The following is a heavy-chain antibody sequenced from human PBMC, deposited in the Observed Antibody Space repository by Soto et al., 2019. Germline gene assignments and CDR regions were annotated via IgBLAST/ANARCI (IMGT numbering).Heavy chain of an antibody. J-gene: IGHJ6*02. CDR1: GFTFSTYV. CDR2: ISYDGSDK. V-gene: IGHV3-30*18. CDR3: AKGGGTYYYAMDV. D-gene: IGHD3-16*01. Sequence: PGESLKISCAASGFTFSTYVMHWVRQAPGKGLEWVAVISYDGSDKYYADSVKGRFTIIRDNSKNTLYLQMNSLRAEDTAVYYCAKGGGTYYYAMDVWGQGTTVTVSS.